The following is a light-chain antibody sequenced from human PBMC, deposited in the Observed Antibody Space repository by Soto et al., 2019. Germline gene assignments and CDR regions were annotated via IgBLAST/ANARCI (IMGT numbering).Light chain of an antibody. V-gene: IGLV1-44*01. CDR1: SSNIGSHT. CDR3: AAWDDSLNGVV. Sequence: QSVLTQPPSGSGNPGQTIAISCSGGSSNIGSHTVNWYQQLPGTAPRLLIYSNTQRPSGVPDRFSGSKSGTSASLAISGLQSEYEGDYYCAAWDDSLNGVVFGGGTKVTVL. J-gene: IGLJ2*01. CDR2: SNT.